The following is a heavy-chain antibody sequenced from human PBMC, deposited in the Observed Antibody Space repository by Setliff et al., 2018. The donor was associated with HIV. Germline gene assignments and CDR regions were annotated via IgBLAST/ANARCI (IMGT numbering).Heavy chain of an antibody. CDR2: VSGYNGNA. Sequence: ASVKVSCKASGYNFNSYGLNWVRQAPGHGLEWMGWVSGYNGNANYAQKFQGRVTMTIDTSTTTAYMELRSLSSDDTAVYYCARGALGGYFDYWGPGTLVTVSS. CDR1: GYNFNSYG. V-gene: IGHV1-18*01. D-gene: IGHD3-16*01. J-gene: IGHJ4*02. CDR3: ARGALGGYFDY.